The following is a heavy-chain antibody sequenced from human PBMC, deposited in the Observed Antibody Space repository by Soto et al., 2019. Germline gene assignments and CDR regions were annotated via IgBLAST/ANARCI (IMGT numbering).Heavy chain of an antibody. D-gene: IGHD3-3*01. CDR3: ARSTYYDFWSCSYYYYGMDV. Sequence: GESLKISCKGSGYSFSSYWIGWVRQMPGKGLEWMGIIYPGDSDTRYSPSFQGQVTISADKSISTAYLQWSSLKASGTAMYYCARSTYYDFWSCSYYYYGMDVWGQGTTVTVSS. CDR2: IYPGDSDT. V-gene: IGHV5-51*01. J-gene: IGHJ6*02. CDR1: GYSFSSYW.